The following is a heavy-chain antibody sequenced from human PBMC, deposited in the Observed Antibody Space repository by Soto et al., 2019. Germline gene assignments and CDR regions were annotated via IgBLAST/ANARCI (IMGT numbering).Heavy chain of an antibody. CDR2: IYHSGST. D-gene: IGHD6-19*01. Sequence: LSLTCAVSGGSISSSNWWSWVRQPPGKGLEWIGEIYHSGSTNYNPSLKSRVTISVDKSKNQFSLKLSSVTAADTAVYYCARSYSSGWYNWFDPWGQGTLVTVSS. V-gene: IGHV4-4*02. CDR1: GGSISSSNW. CDR3: ARSYSSGWYNWFDP. J-gene: IGHJ5*02.